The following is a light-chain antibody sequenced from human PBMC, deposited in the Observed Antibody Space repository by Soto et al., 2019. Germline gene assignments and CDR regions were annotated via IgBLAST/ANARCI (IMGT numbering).Light chain of an antibody. Sequence: EIVLTQSPATLSLSPGERATLSCRASQSVSSYLAWYQQKPGQAPRLLIYDASNRPNGIPARFSGSGSGTEFTLTISSLEPEDFALYYCQQRSNLPPTYTFGQGTKLEI. CDR3: QQRSNLPPTYT. CDR1: QSVSSY. V-gene: IGKV3-11*01. CDR2: DAS. J-gene: IGKJ2*01.